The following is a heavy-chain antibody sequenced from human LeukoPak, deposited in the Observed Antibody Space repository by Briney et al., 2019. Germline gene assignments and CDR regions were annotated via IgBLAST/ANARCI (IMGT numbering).Heavy chain of an antibody. V-gene: IGHV3-23*01. CDR1: GFTLSTYA. D-gene: IGHD6-6*01. CDR3: ANWIGSSSRDY. CDR2: INSNGDEI. J-gene: IGHJ4*02. Sequence: GGSLSLSCAASGFTLSTYAMTWVRPAPGKGLEWVSGINSNGDEIYYADSVRGRFTISRDNSNNALYLQMDSLRAEDTAVYYCANWIGSSSRDYWGQGTLVTVSS.